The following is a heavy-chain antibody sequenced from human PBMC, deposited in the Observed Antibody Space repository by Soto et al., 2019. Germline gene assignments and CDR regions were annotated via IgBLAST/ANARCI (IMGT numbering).Heavy chain of an antibody. V-gene: IGHV1-69*01. Sequence: QVQLVQSGAEVKKPGSSVKVSCKASGGTFSSYAISWVRQAPGQGLEWMGGIIPIFGTTNYAQKFQGRVTITADESTSTAYMELSSLRSEDTAVYYCARDQAVVITAHYDYGMDVWGQGTTVTVSS. D-gene: IGHD3-22*01. CDR2: IIPIFGTT. CDR1: GGTFSSYA. CDR3: ARDQAVVITAHYDYGMDV. J-gene: IGHJ6*02.